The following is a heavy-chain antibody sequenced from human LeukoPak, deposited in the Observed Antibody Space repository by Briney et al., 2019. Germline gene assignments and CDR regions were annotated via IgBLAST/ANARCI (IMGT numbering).Heavy chain of an antibody. V-gene: IGHV3-23*01. CDR2: ISGSGGST. Sequence: PGGSLRLSCAASGFTFSSYAMSWVHQAPGKGLEWVSAISGSGGSTYYADSVKGRFTISRDNSKNTLYLQMNSLRAGDTAVYYCAKSHILHYYDSSGYWTPFDYWGQGTLVTVSS. CDR3: AKSHILHYYDSSGYWTPFDY. CDR1: GFTFSSYA. D-gene: IGHD3-22*01. J-gene: IGHJ4*02.